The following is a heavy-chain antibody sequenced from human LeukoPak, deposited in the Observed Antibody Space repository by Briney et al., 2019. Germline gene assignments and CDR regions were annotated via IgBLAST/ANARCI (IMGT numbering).Heavy chain of an antibody. CDR3: TRLDDYES. D-gene: IGHD4-17*01. CDR1: GFTFSGSA. Sequence: PGGSLRLSCAASGFTFSGSAMHWFRQASGKGLEWVGRIKNKANNYATAYAASVKGRFNISRDDSKNTAYLQMNSLKIEDTAVYYCTRLDDYESWGQGTLVTVSS. V-gene: IGHV3-73*01. CDR2: IKNKANNYAT. J-gene: IGHJ5*02.